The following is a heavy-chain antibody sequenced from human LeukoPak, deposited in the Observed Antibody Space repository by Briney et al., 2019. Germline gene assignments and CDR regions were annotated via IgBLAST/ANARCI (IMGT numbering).Heavy chain of an antibody. J-gene: IGHJ6*02. D-gene: IGHD3-3*01. CDR3: ARTIRFLEWLSYYYYYGMDV. CDR1: GYTFTSYD. V-gene: IGHV1-8*01. CDR2: MNPNSGNT. Sequence: GASVKVSCKASGYTFTSYDINWVRQATGQGLEWMGWMNPNSGNTGYAQKSQGRVTMTRNTSISTAYMELSSLRSEDTAVYYCARTIRFLEWLSYYYYYGMDVWGQGTTVTVSS.